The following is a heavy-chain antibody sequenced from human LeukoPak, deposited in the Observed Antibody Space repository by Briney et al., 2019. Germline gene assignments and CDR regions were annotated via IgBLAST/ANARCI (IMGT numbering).Heavy chain of an antibody. CDR2: ISGSGGST. J-gene: IGHJ4*02. CDR3: AKESGGYYGSGSYYGSFDY. V-gene: IGHV3-23*01. CDR1: GFTFSSYA. D-gene: IGHD3-10*01. Sequence: GGSLRLSCAASGFTFSSYAMSWVRQAPGKGLEWVSAISGSGGSTYYADSVKGRFTISRDNSKNTLYLQMNSLRAEDTAVYYCAKESGGYYGSGSYYGSFDYWGQGTLVTVSS.